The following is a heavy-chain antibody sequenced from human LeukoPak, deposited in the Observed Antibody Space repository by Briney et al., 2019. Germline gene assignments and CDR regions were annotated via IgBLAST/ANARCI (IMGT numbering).Heavy chain of an antibody. V-gene: IGHV3-48*01. Sequence: GGSLRLSCAASGFTFSSYSMNWVRQAPGKGLEWVSYISSSSTIYYADSVKGRFTISRDNAKNSLYLQMNSLRAEDTAVYYCARCVGQRPAEPWGQGTLVTVSS. CDR2: ISSSSTI. CDR3: ARCVGQRPAEP. D-gene: IGHD2-15*01. CDR1: GFTFSSYS. J-gene: IGHJ5*02.